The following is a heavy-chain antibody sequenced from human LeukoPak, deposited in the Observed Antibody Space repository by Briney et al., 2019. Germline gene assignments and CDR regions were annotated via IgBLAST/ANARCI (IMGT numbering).Heavy chain of an antibody. CDR3: AGPYDFWSGYYTENAFDI. J-gene: IGHJ3*02. CDR2: IFYSVST. D-gene: IGHD3-3*01. CDR1: GGSINSYY. Sequence: SQTLSLTCNVSGGSINSYYWSWIRQPPGKGLEWIAYIFYSVSTNYNPSLKSRATISVDTSKNQFSLKLRSVTAADTAVYYCAGPYDFWSGYYTENAFDIWGQGTMVTVSS. V-gene: IGHV4-59*01.